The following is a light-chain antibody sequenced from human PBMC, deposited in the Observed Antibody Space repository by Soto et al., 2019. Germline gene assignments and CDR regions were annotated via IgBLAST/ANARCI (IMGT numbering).Light chain of an antibody. CDR3: QQYNSYS. CDR1: QSISNW. J-gene: IGKJ1*01. Sequence: DIQMTQPPSIRSSSFGDRVTITCRASQSISNWLAWYQQKPGTAPKLLIYHASTFESGVPSRCSGRGSGTEFTLTISRLQPDDFASDYCQQYNSYSFGQGTKVDIK. V-gene: IGKV1-5*01. CDR2: HAS.